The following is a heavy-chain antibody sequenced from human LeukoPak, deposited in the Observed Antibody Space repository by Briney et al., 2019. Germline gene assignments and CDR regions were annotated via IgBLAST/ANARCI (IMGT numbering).Heavy chain of an antibody. J-gene: IGHJ6*02. V-gene: IGHV3-74*01. CDR1: GFTFSSYW. CDR3: ARVLYRQWLVQYSEYGMDV. CDR2: INSDGSST. D-gene: IGHD6-19*01. Sequence: GGSLRLSCAASGFTFSSYWMHWVRQAPGKGLVWVSRINSDGSSTSYADSVKGRFTISRDNARNTLYLQMNSLRAEDTAVYYCARVLYRQWLVQYSEYGMDVWGQGTTVTVSS.